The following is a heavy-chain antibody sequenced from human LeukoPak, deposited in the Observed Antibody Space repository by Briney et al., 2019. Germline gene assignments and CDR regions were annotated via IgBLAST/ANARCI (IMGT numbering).Heavy chain of an antibody. CDR1: GFTFSSYS. J-gene: IGHJ5*02. CDR3: ARDLTVTSTCWFDR. D-gene: IGHD4-11*01. CDR2: ITSSSSYI. V-gene: IGHV3-21*01. Sequence: PGGSLRLSCAVSGFTFSSYSMNWVRQAPGKGLEWVSSITSSSSYIHYADSVKGRFTISRDNAKNSLYLQMNSLRAEDTAVYYCARDLTVTSTCWFDRWGQGTLVTVSS.